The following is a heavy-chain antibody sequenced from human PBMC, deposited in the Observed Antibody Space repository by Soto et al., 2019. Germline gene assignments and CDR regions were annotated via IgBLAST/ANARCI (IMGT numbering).Heavy chain of an antibody. CDR3: ARDTQSFVVVPAAMWGPQDYYYYGMDV. Sequence: GGSLRLSCAASEFTFSSYGMHWVRQAPGKGLEWVAVIWYDGSNKYYADSVKGRFTISRDNSKNTLYLQMNSLRAEDTAVYYCARDTQSFVVVPAAMWGPQDYYYYGMDVWGQGTTVTVSS. CDR2: IWYDGSNK. J-gene: IGHJ6*02. V-gene: IGHV3-33*01. CDR1: EFTFSSYG. D-gene: IGHD2-2*01.